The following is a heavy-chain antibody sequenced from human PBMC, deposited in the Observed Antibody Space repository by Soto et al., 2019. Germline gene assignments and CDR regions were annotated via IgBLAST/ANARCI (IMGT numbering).Heavy chain of an antibody. CDR1: GFTFSSYA. D-gene: IGHD4-17*01. CDR2: ISGSGGST. J-gene: IGHJ6*02. CDR3: AKDHSSFYGDYAYYYYYGMDV. Sequence: EVQLLESGGGLVQPGGSLRLSCAASGFTFSSYAMSWVRQAPGKGLEWVSAISGSGGSTYYADSVKGRFTISRDNSKNTLYLQTNSLRAEDTAVYYCAKDHSSFYGDYAYYYYYGMDVWGQGTTVTVSS. V-gene: IGHV3-23*01.